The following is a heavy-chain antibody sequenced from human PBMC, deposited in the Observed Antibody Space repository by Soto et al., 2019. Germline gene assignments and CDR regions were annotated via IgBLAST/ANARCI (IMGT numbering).Heavy chain of an antibody. CDR3: ASLGRFDY. V-gene: IGHV3-NL1*01. J-gene: IGHJ4*02. Sequence: QVQLVESGGGVVQPGRSLRLSCAASGFTFSSYGMHWVRQAPGKGLEWVAVIYSGGSTYYADSVKGRFTISRDNSKNTLYLQMNSLRAEDTAVYYCASLGRFDYWGQGTLVTVSS. CDR1: GFTFSSYG. CDR2: IYSGGST.